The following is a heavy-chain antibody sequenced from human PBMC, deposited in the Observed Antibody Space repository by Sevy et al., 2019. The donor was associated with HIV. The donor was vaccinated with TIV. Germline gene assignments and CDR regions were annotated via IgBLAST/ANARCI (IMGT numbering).Heavy chain of an antibody. CDR3: ARAQQITMLVVIGGLYFDF. CDR2: VKQDMSEK. J-gene: IGHJ4*02. V-gene: IGHV3-7*01. D-gene: IGHD3-22*01. CDR1: GFTFSSNW. Sequence: GESLKIPCATSGFTFSSNWMTWVRQAPGKGLEWVANVKQDMSEKYYADSVKGRFTISRDNAKNSLYLEMNSLRAEDTAVYYCARAQQITMLVVIGGLYFDFWGQGTLVTVSS.